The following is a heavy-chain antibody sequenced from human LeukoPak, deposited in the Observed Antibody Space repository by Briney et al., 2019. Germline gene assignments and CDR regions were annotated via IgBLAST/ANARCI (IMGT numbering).Heavy chain of an antibody. V-gene: IGHV4-59*08. J-gene: IGHJ3*02. CDR3: ARLYRATDAFDI. CDR1: GGSISSYY. D-gene: IGHD1-26*01. CDR2: IYYSGST. Sequence: SETLSLTCTVSGGSISSYYWSWIRQPPGKGLEWIGYIYYSGSTNYNPSLKSRVTISVDTSKNQFSLKLSSVTAADTAVYYCARLYRATDAFDIWGQGIMVTVS.